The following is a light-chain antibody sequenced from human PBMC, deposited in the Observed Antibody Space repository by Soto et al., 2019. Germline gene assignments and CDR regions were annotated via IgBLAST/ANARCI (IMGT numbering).Light chain of an antibody. V-gene: IGLV1-47*01. CDR3: AAWDDSLSGRVV. CDR1: SSNIGSNY. J-gene: IGLJ2*01. CDR2: RNN. Sequence: QYALTQPPSASGTPGQRVTISCSGSSSNIGSNYVYWYQQLPGTAPKLLIYRNNQRPSGVPDRFSGSKSGTSASLAISGLRSEDEADYYCAAWDDSLSGRVVFGGGTKVTVL.